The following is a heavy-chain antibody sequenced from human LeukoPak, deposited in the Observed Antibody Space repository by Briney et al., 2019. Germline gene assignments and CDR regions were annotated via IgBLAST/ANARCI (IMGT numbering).Heavy chain of an antibody. CDR1: GGSVSSGSYY. J-gene: IGHJ4*02. CDR3: ARVNYRGSPRATDAPYFDS. CDR2: IYYTGST. V-gene: IGHV4-31*03. D-gene: IGHD4-23*01. Sequence: SETLSLTCTVSGGSVSSGSYYWSWIRQPPGKGLEWIGYIYYTGSTYYNPSLKSRLTISIDTSKNQFSLKLSSVTAADTAMYYCARVNYRGSPRATDAPYFDSWGQGSLVTVSS.